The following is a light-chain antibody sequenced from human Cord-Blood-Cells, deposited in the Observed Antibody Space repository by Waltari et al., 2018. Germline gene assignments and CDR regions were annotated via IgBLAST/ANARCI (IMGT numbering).Light chain of an antibody. CDR3: QSYDSSLSAYV. V-gene: IGLV1-40*01. J-gene: IGLJ1*01. Sequence: QSVLTQPPSVSGAPGQRVTISCTGSSSNIGAGYDVHWYQQLPGTAPKLLIYGNSNQPSGVPDRFSGSQSCTSASLAITGLQAEDESDYYCQSYDSSLSAYVFGTGTKVTVL. CDR2: GNS. CDR1: SSNIGAGYD.